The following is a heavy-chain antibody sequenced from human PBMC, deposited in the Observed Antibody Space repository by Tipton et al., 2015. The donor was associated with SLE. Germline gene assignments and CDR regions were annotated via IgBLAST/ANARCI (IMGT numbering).Heavy chain of an antibody. CDR1: GFTFEDYA. V-gene: IGHV3-9*01. Sequence: SLRLSCVASGFTFEDYAMHWVRQAPGKGLEWVARISWNSDNIDYADSVKGRFTISRDNAKNSLYLQMNSLRAEDTALYYCAKDSWGLGDDALDMWGQGTMVTVSS. D-gene: IGHD1-26*01. CDR2: ISWNSDNI. CDR3: AKDSWGLGDDALDM. J-gene: IGHJ3*02.